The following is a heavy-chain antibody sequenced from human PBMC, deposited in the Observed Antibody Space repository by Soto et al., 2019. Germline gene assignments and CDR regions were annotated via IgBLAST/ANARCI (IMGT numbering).Heavy chain of an antibody. D-gene: IGHD2-2*02. Sequence: SETLSLTCTVSGGSISSYYWSWIRQPPGKGLESIGYIYYSGSTNYNPSLKSRVTISVDTSKNQFSLKLSSVTAADTAVYYCARWASLCSSTSCYTDYYYYGMDVWGQGTTVTVSS. CDR1: GGSISSYY. CDR3: ARWASLCSSTSCYTDYYYYGMDV. CDR2: IYYSGST. V-gene: IGHV4-59*01. J-gene: IGHJ6*02.